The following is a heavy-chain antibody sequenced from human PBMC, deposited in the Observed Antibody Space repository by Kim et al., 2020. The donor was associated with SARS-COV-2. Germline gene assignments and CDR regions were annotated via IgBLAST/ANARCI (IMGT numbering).Heavy chain of an antibody. J-gene: IGHJ3*01. Sequence: ASVKVSCKTSGNTFSSYAMNWVRQAPGQGLEWMGWINPNTGNPTYAQGFTGRFVFSLDISVATTYLQIASLKSEDTAVYYCATSMLYGVITAFDLWGQGTLVTVSS. CDR1: GNTFSSYA. CDR2: INPNTGNP. V-gene: IGHV7-4-1*01. CDR3: ATSMLYGVITAFDL. D-gene: IGHD3-16*02.